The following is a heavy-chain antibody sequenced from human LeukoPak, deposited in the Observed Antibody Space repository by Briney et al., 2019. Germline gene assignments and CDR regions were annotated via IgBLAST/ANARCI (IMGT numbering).Heavy chain of an antibody. CDR2: ISYDGSNK. CDR3: ETRGYTAMDLFDY. J-gene: IGHJ4*02. CDR1: GFTFSSYA. V-gene: IGHV3-30*04. D-gene: IGHD5-18*01. Sequence: PGRSLRLSCAASGFTFSSYAMHWVRQAPGKGLEWVAVISYDGSNKYCADSVKGRFTISRDNSKNTLYLQMNSLRAEDTAVYYCETRGYTAMDLFDYWGQGTLVTVSS.